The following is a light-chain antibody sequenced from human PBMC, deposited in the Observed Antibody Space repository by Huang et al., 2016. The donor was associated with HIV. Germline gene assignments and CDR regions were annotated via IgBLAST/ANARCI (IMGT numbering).Light chain of an antibody. Sequence: DIQMTQSPSSLSASVGDSVTITCRASHDISDYINWYRQKPGKVPEPLIYAASRFHSGVPSRFSGSGFGTDFTLSISTLQPEDFATYYCQQSYRNPITFGQGTRLEIK. J-gene: IGKJ5*01. CDR1: HDISDY. CDR3: QQSYRNPIT. V-gene: IGKV1-39*01. CDR2: AAS.